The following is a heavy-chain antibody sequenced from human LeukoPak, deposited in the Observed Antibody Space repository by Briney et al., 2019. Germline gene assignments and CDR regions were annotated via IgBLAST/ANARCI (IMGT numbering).Heavy chain of an antibody. CDR1: GFVFGEYA. CDR3: TRGVRGESWFDP. D-gene: IGHD3-10*01. J-gene: IGHJ5*02. V-gene: IGHV3-49*04. CDR2: SRGTAYGETT. Sequence: GGSLRLSCAGSGFVFGEYAMTWVRQAPGKGLEWIGFSRGTAYGETTEYAASLRGRFTTSRDDSKSIAYLQMNSLTTEDTAVYYCTRGVRGESWFDPWGQGTLVTVSS.